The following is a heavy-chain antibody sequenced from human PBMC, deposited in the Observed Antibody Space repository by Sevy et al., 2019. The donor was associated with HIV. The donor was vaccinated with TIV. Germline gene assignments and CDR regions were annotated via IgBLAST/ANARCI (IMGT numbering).Heavy chain of an antibody. D-gene: IGHD2-15*01. J-gene: IGHJ4*02. V-gene: IGHV1-18*01. Sequence: ASVKVSCKASGYTFTTYGVTWVRQAPGQGLQWMGWISTFNGDTNSAQKLQGRVTMTTDTSTSTAYMELRSLRSDDTAVYYCARAYCSGGRCYSLAYWGQGTLVIVSS. CDR2: ISTFNGDT. CDR1: GYTFTTYG. CDR3: ARAYCSGGRCYSLAY.